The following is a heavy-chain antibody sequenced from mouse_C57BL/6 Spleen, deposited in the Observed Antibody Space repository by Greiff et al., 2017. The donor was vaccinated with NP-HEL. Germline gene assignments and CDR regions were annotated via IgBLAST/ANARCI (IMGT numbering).Heavy chain of an antibody. V-gene: IGHV1-82*01. D-gene: IGHD1-1*02. CDR2: IYPGDGDT. J-gene: IGHJ2*01. CDR3: ARELWVFDY. Sequence: VQLQQSGPELVKPGASVKISCKASGYAFSSSWMNWVKQRPGKGLEWIGQIYPGDGDTNYNGKFKGQATLTADKSSSTAYMQVSSLTSEESAVYFCARELWVFDYWGQGTTLTVSS. CDR1: GYAFSSSW.